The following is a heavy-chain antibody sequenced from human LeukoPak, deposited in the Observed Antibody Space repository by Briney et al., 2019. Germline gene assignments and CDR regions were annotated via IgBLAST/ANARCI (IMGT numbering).Heavy chain of an antibody. CDR2: IYPGDSDT. V-gene: IGHV5-51*03. CDR1: GYRLTSYW. CDR3: ARTPELGDENGYFDL. D-gene: IGHD7-27*01. J-gene: IGHJ2*01. Sequence: KPGESLKISCKGSGYRLTSYWIGWVRQMPGKGLEWMGIIYPGDSDTRYSPSFQGQVTISADKSISTAYLQWSSLKASDTAMYYCARTPELGDENGYFDLWGRGTLVTVSS.